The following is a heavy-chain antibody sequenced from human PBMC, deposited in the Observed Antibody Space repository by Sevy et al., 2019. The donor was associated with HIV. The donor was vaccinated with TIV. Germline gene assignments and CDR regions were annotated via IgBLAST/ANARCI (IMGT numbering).Heavy chain of an antibody. CDR2: TYNTGST. CDR3: ASVLFEGRYFDL. D-gene: IGHD2-21*01. V-gene: IGHV4-59*01. CDR1: AVSISTYF. Sequence: SETLSLTCTVSAVSISTYFWSWIRQPPGKGLEWIGHTYNTGSTNYNPSLKSRVTISVDTSKNQFSLKLTSVTAADTAVYYCASVLFEGRYFDLWGRGTLVTVSS. J-gene: IGHJ2*01.